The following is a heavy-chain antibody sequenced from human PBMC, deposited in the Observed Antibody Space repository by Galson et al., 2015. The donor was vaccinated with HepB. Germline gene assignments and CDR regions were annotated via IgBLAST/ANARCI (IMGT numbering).Heavy chain of an antibody. CDR1: GFTFRNYG. D-gene: IGHD3-10*01. V-gene: IGHV3-30*18. J-gene: IGHJ3*02. Sequence: SLRLSCAASGFTFRNYGIHWVRQAPGKGLEWVAVISYDGSNKYYADSVKGRFTISRDNSKNTLYLQMNGLRAEDTIVYYCAKESLRNFNYYGSGSYYPDAFDIWGQGTMVTVSS. CDR3: AKESLRNFNYYGSGSYYPDAFDI. CDR2: ISYDGSNK.